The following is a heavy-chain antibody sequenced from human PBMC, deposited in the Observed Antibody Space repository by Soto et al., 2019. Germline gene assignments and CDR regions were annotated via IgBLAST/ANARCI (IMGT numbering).Heavy chain of an antibody. CDR2: ISNNGGNT. CDR3: VKDRRSNPPRNSLDS. CDR1: GFTFSNSA. Sequence: GGSLRLSCSASGFTFSNSAMHWVRQAPGKGLEYISTISNNGGNTYYTDSVKDRFTISRDNSKSTLYLQMSSLRDEDTAVYYCVKDRRSNPPRNSLDSWGQGTLVTVSS. J-gene: IGHJ4*02. D-gene: IGHD6-13*01. V-gene: IGHV3-64D*06.